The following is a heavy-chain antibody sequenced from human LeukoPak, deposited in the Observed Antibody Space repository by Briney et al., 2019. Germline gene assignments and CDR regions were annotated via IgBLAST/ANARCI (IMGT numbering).Heavy chain of an antibody. J-gene: IGHJ4*02. CDR1: GGTFSSYA. CDR3: AREPSPTFSGTTSDY. CDR2: IIPIFGTA. D-gene: IGHD1-1*01. Sequence: GATVKLSCKASGGTFSSYAISWVRQAPRQGLEWMGRIIPIFGTANYAQKLQGRVTITTDESTSTAYMELSCLRSEDTAVYYWAREPSPTFSGTTSDYWGQGTLVTVSS. V-gene: IGHV1-69*05.